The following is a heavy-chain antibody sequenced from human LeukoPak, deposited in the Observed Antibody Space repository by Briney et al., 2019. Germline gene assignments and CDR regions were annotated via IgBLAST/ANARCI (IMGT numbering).Heavy chain of an antibody. V-gene: IGHV3-23*01. CDR1: AFTFNNYA. CDR2: ISGSGSTT. D-gene: IGHD2-15*01. CDR3: AAGQTSAATFDY. J-gene: IGHJ4*02. Sequence: GGSLRLSCVASAFTFNNYAMSWVRQAPGKGLEWITVISGSGSTTYYAESVKGRFTISRDTSKNTLYLQMNSLRAEDTAVYYCAAGQTSAATFDYWGQGTLVTVSS.